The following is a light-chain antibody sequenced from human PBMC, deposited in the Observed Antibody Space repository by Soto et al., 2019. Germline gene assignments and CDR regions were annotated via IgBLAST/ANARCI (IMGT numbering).Light chain of an antibody. Sequence: EIVLTQSPGTLSLSPGERATLSCRASQSVSTYLAWYQQKLGQAPRLLIYGASNRATGIPARFSGCGSGTDFTLTISSLEPEDFAVYYCQQRSDRRTFGQGTKVEIK. CDR1: QSVSTY. J-gene: IGKJ1*01. CDR2: GAS. V-gene: IGKV3-11*01. CDR3: QQRSDRRT.